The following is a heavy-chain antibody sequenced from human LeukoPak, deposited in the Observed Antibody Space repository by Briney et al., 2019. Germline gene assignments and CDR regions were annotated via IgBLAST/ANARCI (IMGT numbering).Heavy chain of an antibody. V-gene: IGHV3-23*01. CDR3: AKDDRDCSGGSCFFDY. J-gene: IGHJ4*02. CDR1: GFTFSGYA. Sequence: PGGSLRLSCAASGFTFSGYAMSWVRQAPGKGLEWVSAISGSGGSTYYADSVKGRFTISRDNSKNTLYLQINSLRADDTAVYYCAKDDRDCSGGSCFFDYWGQGTLVTVSS. D-gene: IGHD2-15*01. CDR2: ISGSGGST.